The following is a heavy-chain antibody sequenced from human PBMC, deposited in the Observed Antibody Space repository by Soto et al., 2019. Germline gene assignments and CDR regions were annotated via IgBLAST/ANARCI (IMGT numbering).Heavy chain of an antibody. J-gene: IGHJ6*02. Sequence: PSETLSLTCVVSGDSVSSTHWWTWVRQTPGKGLEWIGEVYHTGTTKYNPSLKNRVTISVDKSNNQFSLKLTSVTAADTAVYYCARAHYGDYGYGMDVWGQGTTVTVSS. CDR3: ARAHYGDYGYGMDV. CDR2: VYHTGTT. CDR1: GDSVSSTHW. V-gene: IGHV4-4*02. D-gene: IGHD4-17*01.